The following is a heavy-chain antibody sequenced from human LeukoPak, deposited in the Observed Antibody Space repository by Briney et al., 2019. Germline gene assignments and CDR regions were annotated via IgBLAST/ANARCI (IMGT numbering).Heavy chain of an antibody. CDR2: ISSSCSTI. V-gene: IGHV3-48*04. Sequence: GGSPRLSCAASGFTFSSYGMHWVRQAPGKGLEGVSYISSSCSTIYYADSVKGRFTISRDNAKNSLYLQMNSLRAEDTAVYYCARDLALYYYGSGSYSADYWGQGTLVTVSS. CDR1: GFTFSSYG. CDR3: ARDLALYYYGSGSYSADY. D-gene: IGHD3-10*01. J-gene: IGHJ4*02.